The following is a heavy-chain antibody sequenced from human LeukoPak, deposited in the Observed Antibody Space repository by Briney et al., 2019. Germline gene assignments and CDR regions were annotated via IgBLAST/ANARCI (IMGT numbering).Heavy chain of an antibody. V-gene: IGHV4-30-2*01. J-gene: IGHJ4*02. CDR3: ARGRGMRQQLDFDY. CDR1: GASISSGGYS. CDR2: IYHSGST. D-gene: IGHD6-13*01. Sequence: PSETLSLTCAVSGASISSGGYSWSWIRQPPGKGLEWIGYIYHSGSTYYNPSLKSRVTISVDRSKNQFSLKLSSVTAADTAVYYCARGRGMRQQLDFDYWGQGTLVTVSS.